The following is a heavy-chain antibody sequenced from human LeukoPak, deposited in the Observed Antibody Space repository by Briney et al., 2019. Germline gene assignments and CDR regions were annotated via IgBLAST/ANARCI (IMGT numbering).Heavy chain of an antibody. CDR1: GFTFTSSA. V-gene: IGHV1-58*02. Sequence: ASVKVSCKASGFTFTSSAMQWVRQARGQRLEWIGWIVVGSGNTNYAQKFQERVTITRDMSTSTAYMELSSLRSEDTAVYYCAADAGYSSGPSPTFQHWGQGTLVTVSS. D-gene: IGHD5-12*01. CDR2: IVVGSGNT. J-gene: IGHJ1*01. CDR3: AADAGYSSGPSPTFQH.